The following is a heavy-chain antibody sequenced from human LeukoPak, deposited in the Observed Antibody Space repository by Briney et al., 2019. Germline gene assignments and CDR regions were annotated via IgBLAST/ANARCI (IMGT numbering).Heavy chain of an antibody. V-gene: IGHV1-46*01. CDR1: GHTFTSYE. CDR3: ARVRSCGGDCYYFDF. CDR2: INPSGGST. Sequence: ASVKVSCKASGHTFTSYEMHWVRQAPGQGLAWMGTINPSGGSTGYAQKFQGRVIMTRDTSTSTVYMELSGLRSEDTAMYYCARVRSCGGDCYYFDFWGQGTLVTVSS. D-gene: IGHD2-21*02. J-gene: IGHJ4*02.